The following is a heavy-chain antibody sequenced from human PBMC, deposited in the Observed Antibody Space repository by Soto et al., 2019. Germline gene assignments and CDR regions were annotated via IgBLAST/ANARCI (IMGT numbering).Heavy chain of an antibody. J-gene: IGHJ4*02. CDR1: GGSISSGGYY. CDR3: ARGPGI. Sequence: QVQLQESGPGLVKPSQTLSLTCTVSGGSISSGGYYWSWIRQHPGKGLEWIGYINYSGSTYYNPXSXRLXTISVNTSKHQFSLKLSSVTAADTAVYYCARGPGIWGQGSMVTVS. CDR2: INYSGST. V-gene: IGHV4-31*01.